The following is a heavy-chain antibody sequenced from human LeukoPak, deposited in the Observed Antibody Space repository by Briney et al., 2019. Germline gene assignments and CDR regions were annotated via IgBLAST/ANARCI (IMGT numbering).Heavy chain of an antibody. CDR3: ARDAFGPGSYYNVYYFDY. J-gene: IGHJ4*02. CDR1: GGTFSSYA. D-gene: IGHD3-10*01. CDR2: IIPIFGTA. V-gene: IGHV1-69*05. Sequence: SVKVSCKASGGTFSSYAISWVRQAPGQGLEWMGGIIPIFGTANYAQKFQGRVTITTDESTSTAYMELSSLRSEDTAVYYCARDAFGPGSYYNVYYFDYWGQGTLVTVSS.